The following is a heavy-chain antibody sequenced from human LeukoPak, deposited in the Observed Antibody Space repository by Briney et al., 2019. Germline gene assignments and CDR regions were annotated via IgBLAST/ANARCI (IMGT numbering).Heavy chain of an antibody. V-gene: IGHV4-59*01. CDR3: TRGRAYYDSTGYYY. D-gene: IGHD3-22*01. CDR1: GGSMTNYY. Sequence: SETLSLTCTVSGGSMTNYYWTWIGQSPGKGLEWIGHIYYSGNTNYNPSLKSRVTISIDTSKNQFSLKLSSVTAADTAVYYCTRGRAYYDSTGYYYWGRGILVTVSS. J-gene: IGHJ4*02. CDR2: IYYSGNT.